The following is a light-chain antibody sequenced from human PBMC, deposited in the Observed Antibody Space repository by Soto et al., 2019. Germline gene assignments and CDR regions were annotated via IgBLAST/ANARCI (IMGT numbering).Light chain of an antibody. V-gene: IGKV3-20*01. CDR3: QRYGNSPLLT. CDR2: DAS. Sequence: ESVLTQSPGTLSLSPGETTTPSCSASQGVSTPHLAWYQQKPGQAPRLLLYDASSRATGIPDRFSGSGSGTDFTLTISRLEPEDFAVYYCQRYGNSPLLTFGQGTRLEI. CDR1: QGVSTPH. J-gene: IGKJ5*01.